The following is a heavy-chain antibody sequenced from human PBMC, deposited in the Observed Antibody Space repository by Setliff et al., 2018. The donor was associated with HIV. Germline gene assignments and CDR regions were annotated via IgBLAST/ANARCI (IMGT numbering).Heavy chain of an antibody. CDR2: ITSSGSVT. D-gene: IGHD3-10*01. CDR3: ATPRNYYGGGSLDH. V-gene: IGHV3-48*03. CDR1: GFTFSNYD. J-gene: IGHJ4*02. Sequence: PGGSLRLSCAASGFTFSNYDMHWVRQAPGKVLEWVASITSSGSVTYYRDSVRGWFTISRDNARNFLFLQMSSLRVEDTAIYYCATPRNYYGGGSLDHWGQGTLVTVSS.